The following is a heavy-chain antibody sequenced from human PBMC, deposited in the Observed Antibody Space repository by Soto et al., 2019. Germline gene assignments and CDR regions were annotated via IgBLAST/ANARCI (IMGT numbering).Heavy chain of an antibody. Sequence: PSETLSLTCGVSGGSITSGDYHWSWIRQHPGKGLEWIAYIHYSGRTYYNPSLKSRAATSVDTSKNQFSLELNSVTAADTAVYFCARRHSDSGGGFDYWGQGTQVTVSS. D-gene: IGHD4-4*01. CDR3: ARRHSDSGGGFDY. J-gene: IGHJ4*02. V-gene: IGHV4-31*02. CDR1: GGSITSGDYH. CDR2: IHYSGRT.